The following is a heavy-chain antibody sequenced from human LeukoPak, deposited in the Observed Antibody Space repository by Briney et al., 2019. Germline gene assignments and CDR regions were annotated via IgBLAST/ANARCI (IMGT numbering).Heavy chain of an antibody. V-gene: IGHV3-30-3*01. CDR3: ATGNYFDY. J-gene: IGHJ4*02. CDR1: GFTFSSYA. Sequence: PGRSLRLSCAVSGFTFSSYAMHWVRQAPGKGLEWVAVISYDGSNKYYADSVKGRFTISRDNSKNTLYLQMNSLRAEDTAVYYCATGNYFDYWGQGTLVTVSS. D-gene: IGHD1-14*01. CDR2: ISYDGSNK.